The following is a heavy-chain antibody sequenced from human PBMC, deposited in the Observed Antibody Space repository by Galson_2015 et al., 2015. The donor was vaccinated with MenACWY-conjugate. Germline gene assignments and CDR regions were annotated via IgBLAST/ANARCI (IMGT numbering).Heavy chain of an antibody. D-gene: IGHD3-10*01. CDR2: INPSGGST. Sequence: SVKVSCKASGYTFTSYYMHWVRQAPGRGLEWMGIINPSGGSTNYAQTFQGRVTMTGDTSTSTVYMELSNLRSEDTAVYYCARVENYYGSGRIFDYWGQGTLVTVSS. CDR3: ARVENYYGSGRIFDY. CDR1: GYTFTSYY. V-gene: IGHV1-46*01. J-gene: IGHJ4*02.